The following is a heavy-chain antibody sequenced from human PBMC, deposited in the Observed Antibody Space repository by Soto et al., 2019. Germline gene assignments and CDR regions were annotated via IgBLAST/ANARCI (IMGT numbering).Heavy chain of an antibody. V-gene: IGHV3-48*02. CDR1: GFSLANYP. D-gene: IGHD6-19*01. J-gene: IGHJ4*02. CDR3: AKGPHTNVGWPYYFES. CDR2: SSPRGDTI. Sequence: GGSLRLSCVASGFSLANYPMNLVRQTPGKGLEWISYSSPRGDTIYYADSVEGRFTISRDNARNSLSLHMSSLRDEDSALYYCAKGPHTNVGWPYYFESWGQGVPVTSPQ.